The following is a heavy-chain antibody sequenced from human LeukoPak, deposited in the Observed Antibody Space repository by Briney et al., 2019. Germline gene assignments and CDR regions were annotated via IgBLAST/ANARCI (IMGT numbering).Heavy chain of an antibody. V-gene: IGHV3-9*01. D-gene: IGHD6-19*01. Sequence: EPGGSLRLSCAASGFTFDDYAMHWVRHAPGKGLEWVSGISWNSGSIGYADSVKGRFTISRDNAKNSLYLQMNSLRAEDTASYYCAKDWQRYSSGWYYYYFDYWGQGTLVTVSS. CDR3: AKDWQRYSSGWYYYYFDY. CDR2: ISWNSGSI. J-gene: IGHJ4*02. CDR1: GFTFDDYA.